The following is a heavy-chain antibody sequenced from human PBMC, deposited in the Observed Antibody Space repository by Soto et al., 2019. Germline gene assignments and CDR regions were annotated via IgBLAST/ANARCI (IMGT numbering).Heavy chain of an antibody. CDR3: AAPRGSYYRVDYYYGMDV. V-gene: IGHV1-58*01. Sequence: SVKVSCKASGFTFTSSAVQWVRQARGQRLEWIGWIVVGSGNTNYAQKFQERVTITRDMSTSTAYMELSSLRSEDTAVYYCAAPRGSYYRVDYYYGMDVWGQGTTVTISS. D-gene: IGHD1-26*01. J-gene: IGHJ6*02. CDR1: GFTFTSSA. CDR2: IVVGSGNT.